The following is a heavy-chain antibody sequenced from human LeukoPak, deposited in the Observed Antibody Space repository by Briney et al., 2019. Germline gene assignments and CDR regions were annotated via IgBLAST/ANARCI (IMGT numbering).Heavy chain of an antibody. J-gene: IGHJ5*02. D-gene: IGHD6-6*01. Sequence: PSETLSLTCAVYGGSFSGYYWSWIRQPPGKGLEWIGEINHSGSTNYNPSLKSRVTISVDTSKNQFSLKLSSVTAADTAVYYCARAGYSSSSGNGGRVVYNWFDPWGQGTLVTVSS. CDR1: GGSFSGYY. CDR2: INHSGST. V-gene: IGHV4-34*01. CDR3: ARAGYSSSSGNGGRVVYNWFDP.